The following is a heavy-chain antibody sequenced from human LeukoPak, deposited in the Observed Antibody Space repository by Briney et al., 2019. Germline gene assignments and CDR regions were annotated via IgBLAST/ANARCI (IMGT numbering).Heavy chain of an antibody. J-gene: IGHJ3*02. Sequence: GRSLRLSCAASGFTFSSYGMHWVRQAPGKELEWVAVISYDGSNKYYADSVKGRFTISRDDSKNTLYLQMNSLRAEDTAVYYCAKDYYDSSGYYFDAFDIWGQGTMVTVSS. D-gene: IGHD3-22*01. CDR1: GFTFSSYG. CDR3: AKDYYDSSGYYFDAFDI. CDR2: ISYDGSNK. V-gene: IGHV3-30*18.